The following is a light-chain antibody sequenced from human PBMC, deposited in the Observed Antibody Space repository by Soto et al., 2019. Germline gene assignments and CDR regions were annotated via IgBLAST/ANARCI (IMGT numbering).Light chain of an antibody. CDR2: AAS. Sequence: DIQMTQSPSSLSASVGDRVTITCRASQSISSYLNWYQQKPGKAPKLLISAASSLQSGVPSRFRGSGSGTGFTLTISSLQPEDFATYYCQQANNFPWTFGRGTKVDI. CDR3: QQANNFPWT. CDR1: QSISSY. V-gene: IGKV1-39*01. J-gene: IGKJ1*01.